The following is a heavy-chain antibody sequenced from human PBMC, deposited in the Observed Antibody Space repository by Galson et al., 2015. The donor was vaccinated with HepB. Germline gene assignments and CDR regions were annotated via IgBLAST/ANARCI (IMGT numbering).Heavy chain of an antibody. CDR1: GGSISSYY. CDR3: ARGDSSGYYCDY. J-gene: IGHJ4*02. CDR2: IYTSGST. Sequence: ETLSLTCTVSGGSISSYYWSWIRQPAGKGLERIGRIYTSGSTNYNPSLKSRVTMSVDTSKNQFSLELSSVTAADAAVYYCARGDSSGYYCDYWGQGTLVTVSS. V-gene: IGHV4-4*07. D-gene: IGHD3-22*01.